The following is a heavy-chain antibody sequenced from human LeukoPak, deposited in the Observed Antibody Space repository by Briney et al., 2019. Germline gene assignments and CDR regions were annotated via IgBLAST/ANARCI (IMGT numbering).Heavy chain of an antibody. CDR3: ARDHRTLNTYYYDRSGYYYFDS. CDR1: GYTFNIYG. Sequence: ASVKVSCTASGYTFNIYGLNWVRQAPGQGLEWMGWISTYNGNTNYAQNLQGRVTMTTDKSTNTAYMELRGLRSDDTAVYYCARDHRTLNTYYYDRSGYYYFDSWGQGTLVTVSS. J-gene: IGHJ4*02. V-gene: IGHV1-18*01. CDR2: ISTYNGNT. D-gene: IGHD3-22*01.